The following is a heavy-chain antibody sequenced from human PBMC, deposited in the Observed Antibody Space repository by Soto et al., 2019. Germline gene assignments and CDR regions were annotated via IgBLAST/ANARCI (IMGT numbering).Heavy chain of an antibody. J-gene: IGHJ5*02. D-gene: IGHD5-18*01. Sequence: PSETLSLTCTVSGGSINSYYWSWIRQPPGKGLEWIGYIYYSGSTNYNPSLKSRVTMSVDTPKNQFSLKLSSVTAADTAVYYCARWGVDTAMVTEWFDPWGQGTLVTVSS. CDR2: IYYSGST. CDR1: GGSINSYY. V-gene: IGHV4-59*08. CDR3: ARWGVDTAMVTEWFDP.